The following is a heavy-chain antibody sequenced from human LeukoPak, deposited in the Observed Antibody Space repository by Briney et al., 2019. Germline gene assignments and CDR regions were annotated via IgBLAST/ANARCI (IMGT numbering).Heavy chain of an antibody. V-gene: IGHV4-61*02. Sequence: KPSQTLSLTCTVSGGSISSGSYYWSWIRQPAGKGLEWIGRIYSSGSTNYNSSLKSRVTISLDTSKNQFSLKLTSVTAADTAVYYCATNARTYFYDSSGYYVPSYFDYWGQGTLVTVSS. CDR1: GGSISSGSYY. CDR3: ATNARTYFYDSSGYYVPSYFDY. J-gene: IGHJ4*02. D-gene: IGHD3-22*01. CDR2: IYSSGST.